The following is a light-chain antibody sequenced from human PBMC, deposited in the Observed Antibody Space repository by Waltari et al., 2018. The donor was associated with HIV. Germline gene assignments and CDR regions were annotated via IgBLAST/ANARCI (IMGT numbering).Light chain of an antibody. CDR3: QHYGTFT. Sequence: EMVLTQSPGTLSLFAGERATLSCRASQSVNSRYLAWYQQKPGQAPRLVIGGSSSRATGIPDRFGGSGSGTDFTLTISRLEPEDFGVYYCQHYGTFTFGGGTKVEIK. CDR1: QSVNSRY. CDR2: GSS. J-gene: IGKJ4*01. V-gene: IGKV3-20*01.